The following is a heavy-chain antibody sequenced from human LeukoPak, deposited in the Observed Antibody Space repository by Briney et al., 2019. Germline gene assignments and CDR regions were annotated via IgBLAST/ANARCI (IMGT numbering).Heavy chain of an antibody. V-gene: IGHV3-9*01. CDR3: ARSLPYGTTWYGRSDF. CDR1: GFTFDDYA. D-gene: IGHD6-13*01. Sequence: GGSLRLSCAASGFTFDDYAMHWVRQVPGKGLEWVSGISWNSGSIGYADSVKGRFTISRDNAMNSLYLQMNSLRAEDTAIYYCARSLPYGTTWYGRSDFWGQGTLVTVSS. J-gene: IGHJ4*02. CDR2: ISWNSGSI.